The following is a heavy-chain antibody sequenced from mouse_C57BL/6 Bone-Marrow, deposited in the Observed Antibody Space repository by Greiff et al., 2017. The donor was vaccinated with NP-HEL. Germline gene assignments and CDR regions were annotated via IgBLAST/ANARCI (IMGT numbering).Heavy chain of an antibody. V-gene: IGHV6-3*01. CDR2: IRLKSDNYAT. Sequence: EVKLMESGGGLVQPGGSMKLSCVASGFTFSNYWMNWVRQSPEKGLEWVAQIRLKSDNYATHYAESVKGRFTISRDDSKSSVYLQMNNLRAEDTGIYYCTPIYDGYFFAYWGQGTLVTVSA. D-gene: IGHD2-3*01. J-gene: IGHJ3*01. CDR1: GFTFSNYW. CDR3: TPIYDGYFFAY.